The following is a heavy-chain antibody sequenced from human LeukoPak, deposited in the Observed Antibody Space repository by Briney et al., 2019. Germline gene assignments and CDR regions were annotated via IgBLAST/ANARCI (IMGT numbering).Heavy chain of an antibody. J-gene: IGHJ2*01. V-gene: IGHV1-46*01. CDR2: INPSGGST. CDR1: GYTFTSYY. D-gene: IGHD3-22*01. CDR3: ARAPRPAYYYDSSGYRGYWYFDL. Sequence: GASVKVSRKASGYTFTSYYMHWVRQAPGQGLEWMGIINPSGGSTSYAQKFQGRVTMTRDTSTSTVYMELSSLRSEDTAVYYCARAPRPAYYYDSSGYRGYWYFDLWGRGTLVTVSS.